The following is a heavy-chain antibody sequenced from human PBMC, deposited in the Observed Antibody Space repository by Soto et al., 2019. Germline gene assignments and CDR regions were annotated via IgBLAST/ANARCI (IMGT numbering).Heavy chain of an antibody. CDR2: INDSGYT. D-gene: IGHD2-15*01. Sequence: TLSFTCTVSGGSITSAGHYWSWIRQHPGKGLEWIGYINDSGYTFYNPSLRSRLNIAVHTSEHHVSLRLTSVTAAETAVYFCARWGGVCPHAVCAAQLDPWVQGTLVTVSS. V-gene: IGHV4-31*03. CDR1: GGSITSAGHY. CDR3: ARWGGVCPHAVCAAQLDP. J-gene: IGHJ5*02.